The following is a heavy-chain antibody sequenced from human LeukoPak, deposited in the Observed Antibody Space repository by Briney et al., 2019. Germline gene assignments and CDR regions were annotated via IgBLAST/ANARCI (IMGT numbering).Heavy chain of an antibody. Sequence: GGSLRLSSAASGFTFSSYWMSWVRQAPGKGLEWVANIKQDGSEKYYVDSVKGRFTISRDNAKNSLYLQMNSLRAEDTAVYYCASSYYDFWSGYHDAFDIWGQGTMVTVSS. CDR3: ASSYYDFWSGYHDAFDI. CDR1: GFTFSSYW. J-gene: IGHJ3*02. CDR2: IKQDGSEK. D-gene: IGHD3-3*01. V-gene: IGHV3-7*01.